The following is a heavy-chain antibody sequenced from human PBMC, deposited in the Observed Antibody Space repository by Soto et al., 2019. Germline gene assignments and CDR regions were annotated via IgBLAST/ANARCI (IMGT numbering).Heavy chain of an antibody. Sequence: GGSLRLSCAASGFTFSSYDMHWVRQATGKGLEWVSAIGTAGDTYYPGSVKGRFTISRENAKNSLYLQMNSLRAGDTAVYYCARGLLWFGMDVWGKGTTVTVSS. CDR2: IGTAGDT. CDR1: GFTFSSYD. J-gene: IGHJ6*04. D-gene: IGHD3-10*01. V-gene: IGHV3-13*01. CDR3: ARGLLWFGMDV.